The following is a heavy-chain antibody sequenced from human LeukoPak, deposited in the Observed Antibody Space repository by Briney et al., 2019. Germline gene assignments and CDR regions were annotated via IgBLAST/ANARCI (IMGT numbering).Heavy chain of an antibody. CDR3: ATVYYYDSSGYYFFDY. CDR2: ISAYNGNT. D-gene: IGHD3-22*01. J-gene: IGHJ4*02. V-gene: IGHV1-18*01. Sequence: ASVKVSCKASGYTFTSYGISWVRQAPGQGLEWMAWISAYNGNTNYAQKLQGRVTMTTDTSTSTAYMELRSLRSDDTAVYYCATVYYYDSSGYYFFDYWGQGTLVTVSS. CDR1: GYTFTSYG.